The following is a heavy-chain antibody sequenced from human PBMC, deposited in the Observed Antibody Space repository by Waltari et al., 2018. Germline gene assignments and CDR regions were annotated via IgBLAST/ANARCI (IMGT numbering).Heavy chain of an antibody. D-gene: IGHD6-19*01. Sequence: QVQLVQSGAEVKKPGASVKVSCKVSGYTLTELSMHWVRQAPGKGLEWMGGFDPEDGETSYAQKFQGRVTMTEDTSTDTAYMELSSLRSEDTAVYYCATNTPPRGYSSGWYNYMDVWGKGTTVTVSS. CDR1: GYTLTELS. CDR3: ATNTPPRGYSSGWYNYMDV. J-gene: IGHJ6*03. CDR2: FDPEDGET. V-gene: IGHV1-24*01.